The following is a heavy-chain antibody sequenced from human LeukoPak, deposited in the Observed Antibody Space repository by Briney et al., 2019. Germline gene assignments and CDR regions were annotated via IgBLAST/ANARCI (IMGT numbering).Heavy chain of an antibody. Sequence: GSSVKVSCKASGGTFSSYAISWVRQAPGQGLEWMGGIIPIFGTANYAQKFQGRVTITADKSTSTAYMELSSLRSEDTAVYYCARQTTMVRGVFAAFDIWGQGTMVTVSS. V-gene: IGHV1-69*06. CDR1: GGTFSSYA. CDR2: IIPIFGTA. D-gene: IGHD3-10*01. CDR3: ARQTTMVRGVFAAFDI. J-gene: IGHJ3*02.